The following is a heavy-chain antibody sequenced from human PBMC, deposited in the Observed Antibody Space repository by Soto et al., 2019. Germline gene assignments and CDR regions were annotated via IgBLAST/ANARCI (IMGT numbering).Heavy chain of an antibody. Sequence: QVQLVQSGAEVKKPGSSVKVSCTASGGAFRNYAVSWVRQAPGQGLEWMGAVMPTFGAGVYAQKFQGRLTIFADESTNTAYLNVSRLTFKDAAIYYCAASRGFYEAMDAWGQGTTLTVSS. J-gene: IGHJ6*02. V-gene: IGHV1-69*01. CDR1: GGAFRNYA. D-gene: IGHD3-22*01. CDR3: AASRGFYEAMDA. CDR2: VMPTFGAG.